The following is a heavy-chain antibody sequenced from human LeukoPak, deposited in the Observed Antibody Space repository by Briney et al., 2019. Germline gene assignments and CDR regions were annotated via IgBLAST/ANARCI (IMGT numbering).Heavy chain of an antibody. V-gene: IGHV4-59*08. CDR1: GGSISSNY. Sequence: SETLSLTCTVSGGSISSNYWNWIRQPPGKGLEWIAYASYSGSTNYNPSLKSRVTTSQDTSKNQFSLKLSSVTAADTAVYYCARSYGGVWYFDLWGRGTLVTVSS. J-gene: IGHJ2*01. CDR2: ASYSGST. CDR3: ARSYGGVWYFDL. D-gene: IGHD4-23*01.